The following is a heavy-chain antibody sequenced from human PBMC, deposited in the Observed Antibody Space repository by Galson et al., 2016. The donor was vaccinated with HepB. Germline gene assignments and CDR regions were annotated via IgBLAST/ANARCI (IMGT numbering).Heavy chain of an antibody. CDR2: TFNRSSWSH. D-gene: IGHD2-8*01. CDR3: ARVQMLGLGFDL. V-gene: IGHV6-1*01. CDR1: GDSVPNDNVA. Sequence: CAISGDSVPNDNVAWNWNRQSPSKGLEWLGRTFNRSSWSHPYAMSVASRITINPDTSKNHFSLQLNSVTPEETPVDYCARVQMLGLGFDLWGQGTTVTVSS. J-gene: IGHJ6*01.